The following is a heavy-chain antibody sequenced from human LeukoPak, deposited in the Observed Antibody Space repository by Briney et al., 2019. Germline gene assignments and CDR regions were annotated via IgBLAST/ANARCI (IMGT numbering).Heavy chain of an antibody. J-gene: IGHJ4*02. D-gene: IGHD6-19*01. CDR2: SRNKAKSYTT. CDR1: GFTFSDHF. V-gene: IGHV3-72*01. Sequence: GGSLSLSCAVSGFTFSDHFLDWIRQAPGKGLEWVGRSRNKAKSYTTEYAASVKGRFTISRDDSKNSLYLQMNSLKTEDTAVYYCVRVGSVAGSDYLDYWGQGTLVTVSS. CDR3: VRVGSVAGSDYLDY.